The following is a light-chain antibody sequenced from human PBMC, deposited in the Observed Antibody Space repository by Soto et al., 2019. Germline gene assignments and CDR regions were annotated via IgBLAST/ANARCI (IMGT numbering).Light chain of an antibody. Sequence: IQVNISAAALSASVRDRVTITCRASQSISNWLAWYQQKPGKAPKLLIYEASHLQSGGPPRFSGSGSGTEFALTISGLQPDDFTRYYSQQYTIYPIPFGQVTRLAIK. V-gene: IGKV1-5*01. CDR1: QSISNW. J-gene: IGKJ5*01. CDR3: QQYTIYPIP. CDR2: EAS.